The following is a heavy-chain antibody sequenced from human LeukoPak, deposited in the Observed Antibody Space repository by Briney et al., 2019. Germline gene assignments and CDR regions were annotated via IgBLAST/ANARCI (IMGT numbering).Heavy chain of an antibody. CDR3: TRVGYIDEGIDY. J-gene: IGHJ4*02. CDR1: GFPFSSYW. Sequence: GGSLRLSCVASGFPFSSYWMIWVRQAPGKGLEWVADIKQDGSKKSYVDSVKGRFTISRDNAKNSLYLQMNSLRAEDTAIYYCTRVGYIDEGIDYWGQGTLVTVSS. D-gene: IGHD5-24*01. CDR2: IKQDGSKK. V-gene: IGHV3-7*04.